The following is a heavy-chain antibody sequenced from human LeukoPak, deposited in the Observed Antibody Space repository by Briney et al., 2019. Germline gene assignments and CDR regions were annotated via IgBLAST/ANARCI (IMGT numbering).Heavy chain of an antibody. CDR3: ARDFFAFGGVIALLDY. V-gene: IGHV3-7*01. CDR1: GFTFDDYG. Sequence: GGSLRLSCAASGFTFDDYGMSWVRQAPGKGLEWVANIKLDGSEKYYVDSVKGRFTISRDNAKKSLYLQMNSLRDEDTAVYYCARDFFAFGGVIALLDYWGQGTLVTVSS. J-gene: IGHJ4*02. CDR2: IKLDGSEK. D-gene: IGHD3-16*02.